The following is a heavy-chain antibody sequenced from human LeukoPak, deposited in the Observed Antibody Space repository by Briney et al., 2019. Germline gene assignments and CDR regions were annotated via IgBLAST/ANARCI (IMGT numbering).Heavy chain of an antibody. V-gene: IGHV3-23*01. CDR1: GFTFNNYA. D-gene: IGHD4-17*01. CDR3: AKVGSTVTSYYYYYMDV. J-gene: IGHJ6*03. Sequence: GNSLRLSCAASGFTFNNYAMSWVRQAPGKGLEWVSSISGSAGNTYYADSVKDRFTISRDTSQTTLYLQMNSPRAEDTAVYYCAKVGSTVTSYYYYYMDVWGKGTTVTVSS. CDR2: ISGSAGNT.